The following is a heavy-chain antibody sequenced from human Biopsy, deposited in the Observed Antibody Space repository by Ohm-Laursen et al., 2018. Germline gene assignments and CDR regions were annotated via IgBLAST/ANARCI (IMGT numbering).Heavy chain of an antibody. Sequence: GSSVKVSCKASGYTFTSYDINWVRQATGQGLEWMGWMNPNSGNTDYAQKFQGRVTMTRNTSISTAYMELNSLRSEETAVYYCARGSFWSGGNYYYYGMDVWGQGTTVTVS. CDR1: GYTFTSYD. D-gene: IGHD3-10*01. J-gene: IGHJ6*02. CDR2: MNPNSGNT. CDR3: ARGSFWSGGNYYYYGMDV. V-gene: IGHV1-8*01.